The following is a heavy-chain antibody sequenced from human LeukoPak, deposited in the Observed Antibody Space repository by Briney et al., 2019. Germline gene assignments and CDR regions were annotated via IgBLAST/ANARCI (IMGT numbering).Heavy chain of an antibody. CDR1: GFTFSSYE. D-gene: IGHD3-22*01. J-gene: IGHJ4*02. CDR2: ISSSGSTI. Sequence: GGSLRLSCAASGFTFSSYEMNWVRQAPGKGLEGVSYISSSGSTIYYTDSVKGRFTISRDNAKNSLYLQMNRLRAEDTAVYYCARDGYDSSGYSFQFDYWGQGTLVTVSS. V-gene: IGHV3-48*03. CDR3: ARDGYDSSGYSFQFDY.